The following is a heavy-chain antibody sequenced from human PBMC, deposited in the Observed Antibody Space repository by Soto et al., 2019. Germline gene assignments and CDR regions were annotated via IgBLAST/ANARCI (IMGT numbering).Heavy chain of an antibody. Sequence: SETLSLTCTVSGGSISSYYWSWIRQPPGKGLEWIGYIYYSGSTNYNPSLKSRVTISVDTSKNQFSLKLSSVTAADTAVYYCARGTAMATTNWFDPWGQGTLVTVSS. V-gene: IGHV4-59*01. CDR2: IYYSGST. D-gene: IGHD5-18*01. J-gene: IGHJ5*02. CDR3: ARGTAMATTNWFDP. CDR1: GGSISSYY.